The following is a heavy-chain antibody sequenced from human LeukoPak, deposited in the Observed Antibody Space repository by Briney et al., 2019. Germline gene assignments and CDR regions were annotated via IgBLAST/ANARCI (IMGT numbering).Heavy chain of an antibody. Sequence: GGSLRLSCAASGFTFSSYGMHWVRQAPGKGLEWVAVIWYDGSNKYYADSVKGRFTISRDNSKNTLYLQMNSLRAEDTAVYYCARPAMVRGVISWFDPWGQGTLVTVSS. CDR3: ARPAMVRGVISWFDP. D-gene: IGHD3-10*01. V-gene: IGHV3-33*01. J-gene: IGHJ5*02. CDR1: GFTFSSYG. CDR2: IWYDGSNK.